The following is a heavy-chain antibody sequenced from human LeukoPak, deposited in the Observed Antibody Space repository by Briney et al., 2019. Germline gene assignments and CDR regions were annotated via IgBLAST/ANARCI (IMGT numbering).Heavy chain of an antibody. CDR3: VKERCGSCNFDY. CDR2: ISSSGGST. V-gene: IGHV3-64D*06. CDR1: GLTFSSYG. J-gene: IGHJ4*02. Sequence: PGGSLRLSCSASGLTFSSYGMHWVRQAPGKGLEHVSAISSSGGSTYYADSVQGRFTISRDNSKNTLYLQMSSLRGEDTAVYYCVKERCGSCNFDYWGQGTPVTVSS. D-gene: IGHD1-26*01.